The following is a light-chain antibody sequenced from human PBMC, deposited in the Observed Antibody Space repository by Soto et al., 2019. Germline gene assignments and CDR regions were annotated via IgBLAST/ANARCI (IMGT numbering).Light chain of an antibody. J-gene: IGKJ5*01. Sequence: DIQMTQSPSSLSASVGDRVTITCRASQSISSYLNWYQQKPGKAPKLLTYAASSLQSGVPSRFSGSGSGKDFTLTIDSPQPEDTATYYCQQTYSRPVTFGQGTRLEIK. V-gene: IGKV1-39*01. CDR3: QQTYSRPVT. CDR2: AAS. CDR1: QSISSY.